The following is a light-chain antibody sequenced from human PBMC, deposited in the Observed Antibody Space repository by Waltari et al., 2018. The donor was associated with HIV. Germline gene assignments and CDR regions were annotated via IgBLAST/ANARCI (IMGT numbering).Light chain of an antibody. CDR2: ATS. V-gene: IGKV1-39*01. J-gene: IGKJ1*01. CDR1: QTVLTY. Sequence: DIQMPQSPSSLSASVGDRVTITCRASQTVLTYLNWYQMKPGKAPKLLIYATSNLEGGVPSRFSGSGFGTYFTLTISSLQPEDFASYFCQESYGAPPWTFGQGTTVDVK. CDR3: QESYGAPPWT.